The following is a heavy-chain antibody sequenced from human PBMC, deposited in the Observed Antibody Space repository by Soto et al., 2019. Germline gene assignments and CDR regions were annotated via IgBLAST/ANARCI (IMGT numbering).Heavy chain of an antibody. V-gene: IGHV4-59*01. CDR2: LYYGRSA. J-gene: IGHJ4*02. Sequence: SETLSLTCAVSVDSISTDYCIRIRQPPGKGLKSIGYLYYGRSANYNPSLTSRVTLSVDTSTNQCSLTLSSMTAADTAVYYCALRSMAVVPEYWGQGTLVT. D-gene: IGHD3-22*01. CDR1: VDSISTDY. CDR3: ALRSMAVVPEY.